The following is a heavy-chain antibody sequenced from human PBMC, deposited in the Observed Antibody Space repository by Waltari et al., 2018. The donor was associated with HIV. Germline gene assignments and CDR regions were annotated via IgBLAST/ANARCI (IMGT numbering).Heavy chain of an antibody. CDR3: VALYDESPLYSDF. CDR1: GYPLSDLS. CDR2: LDPKNGKP. Sequence: QVQLIQSTSEVKRPGASVTVSCKVSGYPLSDLSMLWVRQGRDRRRAWMGGVRGRERRLEWMGGLDPKNGKPVFSQRFGGRVSLAEDTVKDTAHLELNRLTSDDTAVYYCVALYDESPLYSDFWGQGTLVTVS. V-gene: IGHV1-24*01. J-gene: IGHJ4*02. D-gene: IGHD3-16*01.